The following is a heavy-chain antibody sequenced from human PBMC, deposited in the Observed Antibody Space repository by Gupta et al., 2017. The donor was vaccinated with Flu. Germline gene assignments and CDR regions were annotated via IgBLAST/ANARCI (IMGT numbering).Heavy chain of an antibody. CDR3: AKGDEGVTMIVVSCFDP. Sequence: EIQLLESGGTLTQPGESLRLSCVASGFDFRVHGMNCIRQGPGKVLEWVAGIRGEGESTYYKQSVRGRFTISRDNSRNTLYLQMDSLRADDTGIYYCAKGDEGVTMIVVSCFDPWGQGTRVTVSS. D-gene: IGHD3-22*01. CDR1: GFDFRVHG. CDR2: IRGEGEST. J-gene: IGHJ5*02. V-gene: IGHV3-23*02.